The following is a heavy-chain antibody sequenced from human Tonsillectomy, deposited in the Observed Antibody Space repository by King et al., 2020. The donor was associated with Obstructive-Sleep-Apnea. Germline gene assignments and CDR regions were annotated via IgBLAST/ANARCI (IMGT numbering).Heavy chain of an antibody. J-gene: IGHJ4*02. CDR1: GFTFGDYA. V-gene: IGHV3-49*03. Sequence: VQLVESGGGLVQPGRSLRLSCTTSGFTFGDYAMSWFRQAPGKGLEWVGFIRSKAYGGTTEYAASVNGRFTISRDDSKTIAYLQMNSLKTEDTAVYYCTRGRGGDIVTGYFMGGQGTLVTVSS. D-gene: IGHD3-9*01. CDR2: IRSKAYGGTT. CDR3: TRGRGGDIVTGYFM.